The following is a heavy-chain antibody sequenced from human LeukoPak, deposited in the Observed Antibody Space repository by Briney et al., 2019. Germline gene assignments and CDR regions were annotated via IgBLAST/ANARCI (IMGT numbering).Heavy chain of an antibody. CDR2: ISYDGSNK. D-gene: IGHD2-15*01. Sequence: GGSLRLSCAASGFTFSSYGMHWVRQAPGRGLEWVAVISYDGSNKYYADSVKGRFTISRDNSKNTLYLQMNSLRAEDTAVYYCAKTARRRMVVADPDNWFDPWGQGTLVTVSS. J-gene: IGHJ5*02. CDR1: GFTFSSYG. V-gene: IGHV3-30*18. CDR3: AKTARRRMVVADPDNWFDP.